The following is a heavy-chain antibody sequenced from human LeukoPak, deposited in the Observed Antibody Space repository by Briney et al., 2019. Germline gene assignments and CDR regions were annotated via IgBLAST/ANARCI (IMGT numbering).Heavy chain of an antibody. CDR2: INPSGGST. Sequence: ASVKVSCKASGYTFTSYYMHWVRQAPGQGLEWMGIINPSGGSTSYAQKFQGRVTMTRDTSTSTVYMELSSLRSEDTAVYYCAGIGVIVGATIFFGDLDYWGQGTLVTVSS. V-gene: IGHV1-46*01. CDR1: GYTFTSYY. J-gene: IGHJ4*02. CDR3: AGIGVIVGATIFFGDLDY. D-gene: IGHD1-26*01.